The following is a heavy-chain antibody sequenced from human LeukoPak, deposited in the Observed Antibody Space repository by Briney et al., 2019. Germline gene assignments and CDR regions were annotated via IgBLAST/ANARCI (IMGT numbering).Heavy chain of an antibody. CDR3: AREFGHNRWYFDY. CDR1: GLTFRTYS. Sequence: PGGSLRLSCAAAGLTFRTYSIHWVRQAPGKGLKWVTVVSADGRTQLYSDSVKGRFTISRDNSLNTLHLQMNSLRTEDTAVYYCAREFGHNRWYFDYWGQGALVTVSS. D-gene: IGHD5-24*01. J-gene: IGHJ4*02. V-gene: IGHV3-30*03. CDR2: VSADGRTQ.